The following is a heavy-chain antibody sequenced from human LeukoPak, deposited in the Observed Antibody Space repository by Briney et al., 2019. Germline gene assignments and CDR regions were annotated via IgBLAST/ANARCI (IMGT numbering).Heavy chain of an antibody. J-gene: IGHJ4*02. D-gene: IGHD3-22*01. CDR1: GGSISSSSYY. V-gene: IGHV4-39*01. CDR2: IFYRGST. CDR3: ARHQGYYYDSSGYPDY. Sequence: SSETLSLTCTVSGGSISSSSYYWGWIRQPPGRGLEWIGSIFYRGSTYYNPSLKSRVTISVDTSKNQFSLKLSSVTAADTAVYYCARHQGYYYDSSGYPDYWGQGTLVTVSS.